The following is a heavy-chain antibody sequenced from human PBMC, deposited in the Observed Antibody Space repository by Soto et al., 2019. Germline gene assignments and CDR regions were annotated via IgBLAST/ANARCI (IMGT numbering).Heavy chain of an antibody. CDR3: ARGRGFYGYH. J-gene: IGHJ5*02. Sequence: EVQLVESGGGLVQPGVSLRLSCAASTITVSTYEMNWVRQAPWKGLEWVSSISISGTIIFYADSVKGRFTISRDNAKNSLCLQMNSLRSEDTAGYYGARGRGFYGYHLAQGPLLTVS. D-gene: IGHD3-10*01. CDR1: TITVSTYE. CDR2: ISISGTII. V-gene: IGHV3-48*03.